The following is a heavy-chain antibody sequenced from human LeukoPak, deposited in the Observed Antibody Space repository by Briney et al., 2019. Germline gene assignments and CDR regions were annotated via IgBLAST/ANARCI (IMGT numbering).Heavy chain of an antibody. V-gene: IGHV3-23*01. CDR3: ANHYYDSSGYLDS. CDR2: ISGSGGST. Sequence: PGGSLRLSCAASGFTFSSYAMSWVRQAPGKGLEWASAISGSGGSTYYADSMKGRFTISRDNSKNTLYLQMNSLRAEDTAVYYCANHYYDSSGYLDSWGREPWSPSPQ. J-gene: IGHJ4*02. D-gene: IGHD3-22*01. CDR1: GFTFSSYA.